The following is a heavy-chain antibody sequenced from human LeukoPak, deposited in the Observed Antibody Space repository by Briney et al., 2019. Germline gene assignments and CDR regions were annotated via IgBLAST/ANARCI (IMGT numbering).Heavy chain of an antibody. V-gene: IGHV3-33*06. J-gene: IGHJ3*02. CDR2: IWYDGSNK. CDR3: AKDQGSGAFDM. Sequence: GTSLRLSCATSGFTFRSHAMHWVRQSPGKGLGWVAQIWYDGSNKYYADSVKGRFSVSRDNSKNTLYLQMNSLRAEDTAKYYCAKDQGSGAFDMWGQGTMVIVSS. CDR1: GFTFRSHA.